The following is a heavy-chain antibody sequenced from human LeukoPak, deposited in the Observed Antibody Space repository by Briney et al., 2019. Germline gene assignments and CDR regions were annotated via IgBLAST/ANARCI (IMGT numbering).Heavy chain of an antibody. J-gene: IGHJ4*02. CDR2: ISKDGSDK. V-gene: IGHV3-30-3*02. D-gene: IGHD3-22*01. Sequence: PGGSLRLSCAASGFTFSDYAMHWVRQAPGKGLEWVAVISKDGSDKYYPDSVKGRFTISRDNSKNTLYLQMNSLRAEDTAVYYCAKFYYDSSGYYYFSPNFDHWGQGTLVTVSS. CDR3: AKFYYDSSGYYYFSPNFDH. CDR1: GFTFSDYA.